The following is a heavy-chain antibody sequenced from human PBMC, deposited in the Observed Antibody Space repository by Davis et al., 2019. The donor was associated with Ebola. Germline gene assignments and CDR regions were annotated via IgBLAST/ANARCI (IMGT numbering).Heavy chain of an antibody. V-gene: IGHV3-9*01. J-gene: IGHJ6*02. CDR3: AKDSSSSFHYYYGMDV. CDR2: ISWNSGSI. Sequence: SLKISCAASGFTFDDYAMHWVRQAPGKGLEWVSLISWNSGSIGYADSVKGRFTISRDNAKNSLYLQMNSLRAEGTALYYCAKDSSSSFHYYYGMDVWGQGTTVTVSS. D-gene: IGHD6-6*01. CDR1: GFTFDDYA.